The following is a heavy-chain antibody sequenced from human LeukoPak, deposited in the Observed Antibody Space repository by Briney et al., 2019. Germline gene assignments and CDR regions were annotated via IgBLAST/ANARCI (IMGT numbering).Heavy chain of an antibody. CDR1: GGSISSSSYY. V-gene: IGHV4-39*07. CDR2: IYYSGST. Sequence: LETLSLTCTVSGGSISSSSYYWGWIRQPPGKGLEWIGSIYYSGSTYYNPSLKSRVTISVDTSKNQFSLKLSSVTAADTAVYYCARVSGGSGSRGGVGYFDYWGQGTLVTVSS. J-gene: IGHJ4*02. D-gene: IGHD2-15*01. CDR3: ARVSGGSGSRGGVGYFDY.